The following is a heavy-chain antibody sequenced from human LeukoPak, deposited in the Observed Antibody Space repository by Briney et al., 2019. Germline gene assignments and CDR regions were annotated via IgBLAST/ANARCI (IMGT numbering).Heavy chain of an antibody. V-gene: IGHV3-7*01. CDR2: IKPDGSEK. CDR3: ARERMYSGSGSTYPYYDY. CDR1: GFTFSTYW. J-gene: IGHJ4*02. Sequence: QPGGSLRLSCAASGFTFSTYWMTWVRPSPGKGLEWVANIKPDGSEKYFVDSVKGRFTISRDNAKNALYLEMNGLRAEDTAEYFCARERMYSGSGSTYPYYDYWGQGTLVTVSS. D-gene: IGHD3-10*01.